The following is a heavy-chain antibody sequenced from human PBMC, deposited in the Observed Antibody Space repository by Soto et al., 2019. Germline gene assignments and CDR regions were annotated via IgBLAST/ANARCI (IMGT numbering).Heavy chain of an antibody. CDR3: ARGSGRRGVLPPGLPTYMDV. J-gene: IGHJ6*02. CDR2: INHSGST. CDR1: GGSFSGYY. V-gene: IGHV4-34*01. Sequence: SETLSLTCAVYGGSFSGYYWSWIRQPPGKGLEWIGEINHSGSTNYNPSLKSRVTISVDTSKNQFSLKLSSVTAADTAVYYCARGSGRRGVLPPGLPTYMDVWGQGTTVTVSS. D-gene: IGHD3-10*01.